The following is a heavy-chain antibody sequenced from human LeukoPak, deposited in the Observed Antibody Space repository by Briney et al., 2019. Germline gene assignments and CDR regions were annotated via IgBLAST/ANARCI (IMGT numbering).Heavy chain of an antibody. V-gene: IGHV1-3*01. CDR2: INAGNGST. J-gene: IGHJ4*02. CDR3: ARGWSRGPLDY. CDR1: GYTLTSYA. D-gene: IGHD2-8*01. Sequence: GASVKVSCKASGYTLTSYAMHWVRQAPGQRLEWMGWINAGNGSTKYSQKFQGRVTITRDTSASTAYMELSSLRSEDTAVYYCARGWSRGPLDYWGQGTLVTVSS.